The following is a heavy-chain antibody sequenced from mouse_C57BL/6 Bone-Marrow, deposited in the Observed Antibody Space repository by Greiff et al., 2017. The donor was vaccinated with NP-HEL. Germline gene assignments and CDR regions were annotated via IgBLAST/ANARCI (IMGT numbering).Heavy chain of an antibody. CDR2: IRSKSNNYAT. D-gene: IGHD1-1*01. CDR1: GFSFNTYA. CDR3: VKDYGRGMDY. Sequence: EAGGGLVQPKGSLKLSCAASGFSFNTYAKNWVRQAPGKGLEWVARIRSKSNNYATYYADSVKDRFTISRDDSESMLYLQMNNLKAEDTAMYYCVKDYGRGMDYWGQGTSVTVSS. V-gene: IGHV10-1*01. J-gene: IGHJ4*01.